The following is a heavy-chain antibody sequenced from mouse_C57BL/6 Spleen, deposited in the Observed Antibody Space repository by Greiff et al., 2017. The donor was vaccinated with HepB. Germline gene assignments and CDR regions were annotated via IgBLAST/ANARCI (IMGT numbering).Heavy chain of an antibody. CDR2: INPSSGYT. CDR3: ASPGNYYGSSPFDY. D-gene: IGHD1-1*01. Sequence: QVQLKESGAELARPGASVKMSCKASGYTFTSYTMHWVKQRPGQGLEWIGYINPSSGYTKYNQKFKDKATLTADKSSSTAYMQLSSLTSEDSAVYYCASPGNYYGSSPFDYWGQGTTLTVSS. CDR1: GYTFTSYT. J-gene: IGHJ2*01. V-gene: IGHV1-4*01.